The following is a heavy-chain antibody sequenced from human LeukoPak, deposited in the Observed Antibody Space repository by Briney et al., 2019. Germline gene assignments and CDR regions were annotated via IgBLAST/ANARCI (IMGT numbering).Heavy chain of an antibody. CDR1: GFIFTDYG. D-gene: IGHD6-13*01. CDR3: ARDPTWQQLVPDY. V-gene: IGHV3-30*02. CDR2: IRYDGSDK. J-gene: IGHJ4*02. Sequence: PGGSLRLSCAASGFIFTDYGMHWVRQAPGKGLEWLAFIRYDGSDKYYADSVKGRFTISRDNSKNTLYLQMNSLRAEDTAVYYCARDPTWQQLVPDYWGQGTLVTVSS.